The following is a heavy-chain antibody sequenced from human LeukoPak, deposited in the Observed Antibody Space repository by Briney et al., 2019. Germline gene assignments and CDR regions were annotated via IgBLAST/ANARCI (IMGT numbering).Heavy chain of an antibody. D-gene: IGHD6-19*01. CDR2: IYSGGST. V-gene: IGHV3-53*01. CDR1: GFTVSSNY. CDR3: AKCRSMAVAGINY. J-gene: IGHJ4*02. Sequence: PGGSLRLSCAASGFTVSSNYMSWVRQAPGKGLEWVSVIYSGGSTYYADSVKGRFTISRDNSKNTLYLQMNSLRAEDTAVYYCAKCRSMAVAGINYWGQGTLVTVSS.